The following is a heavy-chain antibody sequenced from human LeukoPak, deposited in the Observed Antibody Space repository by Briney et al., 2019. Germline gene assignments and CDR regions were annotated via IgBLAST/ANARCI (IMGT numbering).Heavy chain of an antibody. D-gene: IGHD3-22*01. CDR3: ARGRITMIRRGFDP. Sequence: SETLSLTCTVSGGSISSGGYYWSWIRQPPGKGLEWIGEINHSGSTNYNPSLKSRVTISVDTSKNQFSLKLSSVTAADTAVYYCARGRITMIRRGFDPWGQGTLVTVSS. CDR1: GGSISSGGYY. J-gene: IGHJ5*02. CDR2: INHSGST. V-gene: IGHV4-39*07.